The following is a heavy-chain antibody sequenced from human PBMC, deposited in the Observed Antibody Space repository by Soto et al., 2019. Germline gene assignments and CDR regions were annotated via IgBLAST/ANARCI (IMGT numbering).Heavy chain of an antibody. Sequence: SETLSLTCTVSGGSISGYYWSWIRQPPGKGLEWIGYMYNTGSTVYNPSFKSRVTISVDTSKNQFSLKLSSVTAADTAVYYCARHTPAISISDHWGQGTLVTVSS. CDR2: MYNTGST. J-gene: IGHJ4*02. D-gene: IGHD2-15*01. CDR3: ARHTPAISISDH. CDR1: GGSISGYY. V-gene: IGHV4-59*08.